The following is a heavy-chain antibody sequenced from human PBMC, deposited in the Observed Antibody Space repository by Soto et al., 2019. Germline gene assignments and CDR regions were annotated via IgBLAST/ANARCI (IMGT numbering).Heavy chain of an antibody. CDR3: ARDPPDIVVVPAAADY. D-gene: IGHD2-2*01. CDR2: ISSSSSYI. V-gene: IGHV3-21*01. Sequence: PGGSLRLSCAASGFTFSSYSMNWVRQAPGKGLEWVSSISSSSSYIYYADSVKGRFTISRDNAKNSLYLQMNSLRAEDTAVYYCARDPPDIVVVPAAADYWGQGTLVTVSS. J-gene: IGHJ4*02. CDR1: GFTFSSYS.